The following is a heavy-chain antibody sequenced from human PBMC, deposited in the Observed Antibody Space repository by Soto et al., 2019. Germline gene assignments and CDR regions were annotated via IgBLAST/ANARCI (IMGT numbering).Heavy chain of an antibody. J-gene: IGHJ4*02. D-gene: IGHD2-15*01. Sequence: LWGSLRLSCAASGFTFSSYSMNLVRQAPRKGLEWLSFISSTGSYIYYADSVSGRFTISRDNARNSLSLQMNSLRVEDTAVYYCARDHPHCSGGSCFLPFDFWGQGTRVTVSS. V-gene: IGHV3-21*01. CDR2: ISSTGSYI. CDR3: ARDHPHCSGGSCFLPFDF. CDR1: GFTFSSYS.